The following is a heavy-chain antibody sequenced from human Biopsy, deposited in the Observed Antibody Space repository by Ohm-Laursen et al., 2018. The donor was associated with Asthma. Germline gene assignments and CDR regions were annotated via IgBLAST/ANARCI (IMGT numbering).Heavy chain of an antibody. CDR3: ARSSHINWGGYFDY. Sequence: GTSVKVSCKPSGGTFSSYAISRVRQAPGQGLEWMGGIIPIFGTANYAQKFQGRVTITADESTSTAYMELSSLRSEDTAVYYCARSSHINWGGYFDYWGQGTLVTVSS. V-gene: IGHV1-69*13. CDR2: IIPIFGTA. CDR1: GGTFSSYA. J-gene: IGHJ4*02. D-gene: IGHD7-27*01.